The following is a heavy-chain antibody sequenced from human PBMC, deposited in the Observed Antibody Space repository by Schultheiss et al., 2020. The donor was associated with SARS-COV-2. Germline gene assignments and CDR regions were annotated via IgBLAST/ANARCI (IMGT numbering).Heavy chain of an antibody. CDR1: GYTFTGYY. Sequence: ASVKVSCKASGYTFTGYYMHWVRQATGQGLEWMGWMNPNSGNTGYAQKFRGRVTMTRNTSISTAYMELSSLRSEDTAVYYCAVWWELRDAFDIWGQGTMVTVSS. CDR3: AVWWELRDAFDI. CDR2: MNPNSGNT. V-gene: IGHV1-8*02. D-gene: IGHD1-26*01. J-gene: IGHJ3*02.